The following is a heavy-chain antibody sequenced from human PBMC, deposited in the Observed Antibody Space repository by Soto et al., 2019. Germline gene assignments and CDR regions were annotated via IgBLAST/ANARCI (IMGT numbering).Heavy chain of an antibody. CDR1: GFTFSSYG. J-gene: IGHJ4*02. CDR3: ARDGRLELRHREDSYFDY. V-gene: IGHV3-33*01. D-gene: IGHD1-7*01. CDR2: IWYDGSNK. Sequence: GGSLRLSCAASGFTFSSYGMHWVRQAPGKGLEWVAVIWYDGSNKYYADSVKGRFTISRDNSKNTLYLQMNSLRAEDTAVYYCARDGRLELRHREDSYFDYWGQGTLVTVSS.